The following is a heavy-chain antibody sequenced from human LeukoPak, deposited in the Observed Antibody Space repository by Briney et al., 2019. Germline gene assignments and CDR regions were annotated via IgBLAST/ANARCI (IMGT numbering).Heavy chain of an antibody. CDR2: INPNSGGT. CDR3: ASELVDCSGGSCYP. CDR1: GYTFTSYY. Sequence: GASVKVSCKASGYTFTSYYMHWVRQAPGQGLEWMGWINPNSGGTNYAQKFQGRVTMTRDTSISTAYMELSRLRSDDTAVYYCASELVDCSGGSCYPWGQGTLVTVSS. V-gene: IGHV1-2*02. D-gene: IGHD2-15*01. J-gene: IGHJ5*02.